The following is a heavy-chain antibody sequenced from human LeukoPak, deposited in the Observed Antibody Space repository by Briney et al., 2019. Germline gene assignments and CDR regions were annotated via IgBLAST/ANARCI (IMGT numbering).Heavy chain of an antibody. CDR2: IYYSGST. V-gene: IGHV4-39*01. CDR3: ASSGWSSGDY. Sequence: SETLSLTCTASGGSISSSSYYWGWIRQPPGKGLEWIGSIYYSGSTYYNPSLKSRVTISVDTSKNQFSLKLSSVTAADTAVYYCASSGWSSGDYWGQGTLVTVSS. D-gene: IGHD6-19*01. J-gene: IGHJ4*02. CDR1: GGSISSSSYY.